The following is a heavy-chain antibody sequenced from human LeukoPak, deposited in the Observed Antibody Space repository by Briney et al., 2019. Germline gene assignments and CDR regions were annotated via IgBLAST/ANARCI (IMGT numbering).Heavy chain of an antibody. CDR1: GGSFSGYY. V-gene: IGHV4-34*01. J-gene: IGHJ6*02. D-gene: IGHD5-18*01. Sequence: SETLSLTCAVYGGSFSGYYWSWIRQPPGKGLEWIGVINHSGSTNYNPSLKSRVTISVDTSKNQFSLKLSSVTAADTAVYYCARLRGYQTGYYYYYYGMDVWGQGTTVTVSS. CDR3: ARLRGYQTGYYYYYYGMDV. CDR2: INHSGST.